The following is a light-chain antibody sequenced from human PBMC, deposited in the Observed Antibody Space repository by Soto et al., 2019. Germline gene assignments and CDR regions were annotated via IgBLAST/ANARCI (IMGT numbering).Light chain of an antibody. CDR1: SSDIGSNY. CDR3: GTWDSSLSADV. V-gene: IGLV1-51*02. Sequence: QSVLTQPPSVSAAPGQKVTVSCSGSSSDIGSNYVCWYQQLSGTAPKLLIYETDRRLSGIPDRFSGSKSGTSATLDITGLQTGDEGIYYCGTWDSSLSADVFGTGTNSPS. CDR2: ETD. J-gene: IGLJ1*01.